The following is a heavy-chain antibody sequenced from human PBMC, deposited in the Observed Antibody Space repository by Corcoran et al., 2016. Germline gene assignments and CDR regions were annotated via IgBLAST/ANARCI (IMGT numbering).Heavy chain of an antibody. D-gene: IGHD1-26*01. V-gene: IGHV4-39*01. CDR2: IYYSGST. CDR1: GGSISSSSYY. J-gene: IGHJ4*02. Sequence: QLQLQESGPGLVKPSETLSLTCTVSGGSISSSSYYWGWIRPPPGKGLEWIGSIYYSGSTYYNPSLKSRVTISVDTSKNQFSLKLSSVTAADTAVYYCARRAGGWGLPQGWFDYWGQGTLVTVSS. CDR3: ARRAGGWGLPQGWFDY.